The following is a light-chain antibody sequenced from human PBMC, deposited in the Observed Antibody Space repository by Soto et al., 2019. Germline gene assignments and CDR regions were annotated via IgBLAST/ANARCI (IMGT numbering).Light chain of an antibody. J-gene: IGKJ2*01. V-gene: IGKV3-11*01. CDR3: QQRSNWPMYT. CDR1: QSVSSY. Sequence: EIVLTQSPATRSLSPGERATLSCRASQSVSSYLSGYQQKPGQAPRLLIYDASNRATGIPTRFSGSGSGTHFALTISSLEPEDFAVYYCQQRSNWPMYTFGQWTKLEIK. CDR2: DAS.